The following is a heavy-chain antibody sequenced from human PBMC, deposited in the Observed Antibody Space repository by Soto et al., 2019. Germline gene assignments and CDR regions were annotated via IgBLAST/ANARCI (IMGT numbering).Heavy chain of an antibody. J-gene: IGHJ6*02. CDR3: ARQYYDDISGIYYYYGMDV. CDR2: IDPSDSYT. V-gene: IGHV5-10-1*01. Sequence: GESLKISCKGSGYSFTSYWISWVRQMPGKGLEWMGRIDPSDSYTNYSPSFQGHVTISADKYVSTAYLQWSSLKASDTAMYYCARQYYDDISGIYYYYGMDVWGQGTTVTVSS. D-gene: IGHD3-16*01. CDR1: GYSFTSYW.